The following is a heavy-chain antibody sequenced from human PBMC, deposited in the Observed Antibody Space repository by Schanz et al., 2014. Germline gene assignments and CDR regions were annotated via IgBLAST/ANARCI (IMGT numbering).Heavy chain of an antibody. CDR1: GFDFNSYS. J-gene: IGHJ4*02. V-gene: IGHV3-48*04. CDR2: IATSSSTR. D-gene: IGHD3-3*01. CDR3: ARSAGRDFWSGYYTRFDY. Sequence: EVRLVESGGGLVQPGGSLRLSCEASGFDFNSYSMNWVRQVPGKGLEWLSYIATSSSTRHYADSVKGRVTISRDNSKNTLYLQMNSLSADDTAVYYCARSAGRDFWSGYYTRFDYWGQGTLVTVSS.